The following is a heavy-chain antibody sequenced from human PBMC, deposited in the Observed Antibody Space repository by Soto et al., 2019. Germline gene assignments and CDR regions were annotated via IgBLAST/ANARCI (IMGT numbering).Heavy chain of an antibody. CDR1: GYTFTSYG. J-gene: IGHJ6*02. V-gene: IGHV1-18*01. D-gene: IGHD3-22*01. CDR2: ISAYNGNT. CDR3: ARWYYDSSGYSIYYYYGMDV. Sequence: GASVKVSCKASGYTFTSYGISWVRQAPGQGLEWMGWISAYNGNTNYAQKLQGRVTMTTDTSTSTAYMELRSLRSDDTAVYYCARWYYDSSGYSIYYYYGMDVWGQGTTVTVSS.